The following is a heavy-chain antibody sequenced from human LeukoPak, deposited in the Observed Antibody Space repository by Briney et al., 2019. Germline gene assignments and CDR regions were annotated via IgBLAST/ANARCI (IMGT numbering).Heavy chain of an antibody. CDR3: ARAGYSSGHR. J-gene: IGHJ5*02. CDR2: IKEDGSQK. V-gene: IGHV3-7*01. D-gene: IGHD6-19*01. CDR1: GFTFTNYW. Sequence: RGSLRLSCEASGFTFTNYWMNWVRQAPGKGLEWVAFIKEDGSQKYYVDSVKGRFTISRDNAKNSLYLQMNSLRAEDTAIYYCARAGYSSGHRWGQRTLVTVSS.